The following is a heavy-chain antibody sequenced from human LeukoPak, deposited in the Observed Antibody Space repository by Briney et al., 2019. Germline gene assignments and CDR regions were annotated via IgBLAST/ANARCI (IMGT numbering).Heavy chain of an antibody. Sequence: KDGESLKISCKGSGYSFTSYWIGWVRQMPGKGLEWMGIIYPGGSDTRYSPSFQGQVTISADKSISTAYLQWSSLKASDTAMYYCARHGWFGELSPLYYYYGMDVWGQGTTVTVSS. V-gene: IGHV5-51*01. D-gene: IGHD3-10*01. CDR2: IYPGGSDT. J-gene: IGHJ6*02. CDR3: ARHGWFGELSPLYYYYGMDV. CDR1: GYSFTSYW.